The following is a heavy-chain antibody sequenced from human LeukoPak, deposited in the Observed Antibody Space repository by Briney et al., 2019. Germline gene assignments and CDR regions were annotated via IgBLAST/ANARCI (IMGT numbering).Heavy chain of an antibody. CDR1: GGSISSGGYY. D-gene: IGHD5-18*01. CDR3: ARDHRIQLYAFDI. V-gene: IGHV4-31*03. Sequence: SETLSLTCTVSGGSISSGGYYWSWIRQHPGKGLEWIGYIYYSGSTYYNPSLKSRVTISVDTSKNQFSLKLSSVTAADTAVYYCARDHRIQLYAFDIWGQGTIVTVSS. CDR2: IYYSGST. J-gene: IGHJ3*02.